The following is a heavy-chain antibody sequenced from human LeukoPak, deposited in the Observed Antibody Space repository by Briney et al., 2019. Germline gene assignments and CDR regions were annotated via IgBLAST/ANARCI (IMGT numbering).Heavy chain of an antibody. CDR1: GGSTSSSTYH. D-gene: IGHD6-6*01. CDR2: IYYSGST. J-gene: IGHJ5*02. Sequence: PSETLSLTCSVSGGSTSSSTYHWGWIRQPPGKGLEWIGSIYYSGSTYYNPSLKSRVIISIDTPRSQFSLNVSSVTAADTAVYYCARDRHYSTSSLGSYWVDPWGQGTLVTVSS. CDR3: ARDRHYSTSSLGSYWVDP. V-gene: IGHV4-39*07.